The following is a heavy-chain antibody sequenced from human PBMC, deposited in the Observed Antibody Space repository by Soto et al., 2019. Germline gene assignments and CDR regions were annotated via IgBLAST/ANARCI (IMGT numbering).Heavy chain of an antibody. Sequence: QLQLQESGSGLVKPSQTLSLTCTVSGGSINSGGHSWIWIRQPPGKGLEWIGYIYHTGNTFYNPSLQSRVTISVDQSKNQFSLSLGSVTAADTAMYYCARVERTLSTPFAYGMDVWGQGTTVTVSS. D-gene: IGHD2-2*01. CDR2: IYHTGNT. V-gene: IGHV4-30-2*01. J-gene: IGHJ6*02. CDR3: ARVERTLSTPFAYGMDV. CDR1: GGSINSGGHS.